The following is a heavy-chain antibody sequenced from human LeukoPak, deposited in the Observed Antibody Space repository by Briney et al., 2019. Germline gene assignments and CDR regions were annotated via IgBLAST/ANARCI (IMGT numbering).Heavy chain of an antibody. V-gene: IGHV4-59*08. J-gene: IGHJ5*02. Sequence: PSETLSLTCTVSGGSISSYYWSWTRQPPGKGLEWIGYIYYSGSTNYNPSLKSRVTISVDTSKNQFSLKLSSVTAADTTVYYCARHGGVVVAAAQYNWFDPWGQGTLVTVSS. CDR3: ARHGGVVVAAAQYNWFDP. CDR1: GGSISSYY. D-gene: IGHD2-15*01. CDR2: IYYSGST.